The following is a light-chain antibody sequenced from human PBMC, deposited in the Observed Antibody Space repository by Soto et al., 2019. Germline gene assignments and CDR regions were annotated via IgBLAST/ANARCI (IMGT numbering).Light chain of an antibody. CDR3: SSYTSSSTLYV. J-gene: IGLJ1*01. CDR2: DVT. CDR1: SSDVGGYNY. V-gene: IGLV2-14*01. Sequence: QSVLTQPASVSGSPGQSITISCTGTSSDVGGYNYVSWYQQHPGKGPNLMIYDVTNRPSGVSNRFSGSKSGNTASLTISGLQAEDEADDYCSSYTSSSTLYVFGTGTKVTVL.